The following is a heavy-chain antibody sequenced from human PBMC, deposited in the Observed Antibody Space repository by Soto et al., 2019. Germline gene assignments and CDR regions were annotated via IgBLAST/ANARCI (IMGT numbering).Heavy chain of an antibody. CDR2: MCYSGNT. V-gene: IGHV4-39*01. J-gene: IGHJ5*02. Sequence: SETLSLTCTVSSGSISSRSYCWGWIRQPPGKGLEWIGNMCYSGNTYYNPSLKSRVTMSVDTSKNQFSLKVTSVTATDTAVYYRAGLNNYEISWFDPWGQGLLVTVSS. D-gene: IGHD4-4*01. CDR3: AGLNNYEISWFDP. CDR1: SGSISSRSYC.